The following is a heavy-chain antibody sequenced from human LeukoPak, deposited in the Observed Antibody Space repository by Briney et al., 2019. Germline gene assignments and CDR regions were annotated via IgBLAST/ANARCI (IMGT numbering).Heavy chain of an antibody. CDR3: SGGSRFVDH. J-gene: IGHJ4*02. CDR1: GFIFSNYW. CDR2: IKADGSEK. D-gene: IGHD3-10*01. V-gene: IGHV3-7*04. Sequence: GGSLRLSCAASGFIFSNYWMTWVRQAPGKGLEWVANIKADGSEKYYVDSVKGRFTISRDNAKNSLFLQMSSLRVEDTAVYYCSGGSRFVDHWGQGTLVTVSS.